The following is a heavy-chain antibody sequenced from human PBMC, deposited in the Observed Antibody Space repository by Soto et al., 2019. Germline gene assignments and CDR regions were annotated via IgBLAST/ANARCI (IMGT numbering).Heavy chain of an antibody. J-gene: IGHJ4*02. D-gene: IGHD3-9*01. Sequence: SETLSLTCTVYGGSFSGYYWSWIRQPPGKGLEWIGEINHSGSTNYNPSLKSRVTVSVDTSKNQFSLKLSSVTAADTAVYYCARGPLRYFDWLPDTWGQGTLVTVSS. CDR3: ARGPLRYFDWLPDT. CDR1: GGSFSGYY. CDR2: INHSGST. V-gene: IGHV4-34*01.